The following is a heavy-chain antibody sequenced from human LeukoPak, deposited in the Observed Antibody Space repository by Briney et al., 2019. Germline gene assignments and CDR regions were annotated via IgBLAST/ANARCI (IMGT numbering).Heavy chain of an antibody. D-gene: IGHD6-13*01. CDR2: INTSGST. CDR1: GGSISSGSYF. V-gene: IGHV4-61*02. CDR3: AREGYTSSWYSGYYYFDY. Sequence: SETLSLTCTVSGGSISSGSYFWTWIRQPAGKGLEWIGRINTSGSTNYNPSLKSRVTISVDTSKNQFSLKLSSVTAADTAAFYCAREGYTSSWYSGYYYFDYWGQGTLVTVSS. J-gene: IGHJ4*02.